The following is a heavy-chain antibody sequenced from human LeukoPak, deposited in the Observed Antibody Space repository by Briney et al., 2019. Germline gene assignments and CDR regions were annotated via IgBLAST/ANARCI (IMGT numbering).Heavy chain of an antibody. CDR1: GFTFSSYW. Sequence: GGSLRLSCAASGFTFSSYWMSWVRQAPGKGLEWVANIKQDGSEKYHVDSVKGRFTISRDNAKNSLYLQMNSLRAEDTAVYYCARGDYGDYFDYWGQGTLVTVSS. D-gene: IGHD4-17*01. V-gene: IGHV3-7*04. J-gene: IGHJ4*02. CDR3: ARGDYGDYFDY. CDR2: IKQDGSEK.